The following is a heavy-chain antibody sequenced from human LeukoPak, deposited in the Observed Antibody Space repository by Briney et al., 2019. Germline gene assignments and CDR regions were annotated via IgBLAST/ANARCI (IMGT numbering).Heavy chain of an antibody. Sequence: GGSLRLSCAASGFTLSDYYMSWIRQAPGKGLEWVSYISSSGSTIYYADSVKGRFTISRDNAKNSLYLQMNSLRAEDTAVYYCAREGRYCSSTSCYTAFDIWGQGTMVTVSS. V-gene: IGHV3-11*01. J-gene: IGHJ3*02. CDR1: GFTLSDYY. CDR2: ISSSGSTI. D-gene: IGHD2-2*02. CDR3: AREGRYCSSTSCYTAFDI.